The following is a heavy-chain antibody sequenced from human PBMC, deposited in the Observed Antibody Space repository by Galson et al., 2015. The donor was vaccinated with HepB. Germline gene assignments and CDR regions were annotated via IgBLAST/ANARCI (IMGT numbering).Heavy chain of an antibody. CDR1: GFTFSNYA. V-gene: IGHV3-23*01. CDR2: ITPSGDNT. CDR3: AKVFPEKTDGWYRQALYYFDS. D-gene: IGHD6-19*01. J-gene: IGHJ4*02. Sequence: SLRLSCAASGFTFSNYAMSWVRQAPGKGLEWISAITPSGDNTYSADSLKGRFTISRDNSQNTVFLQMDSLRADDTAIYFCAKVFPEKTDGWYRQALYYFDSWGQGTRVTVSS.